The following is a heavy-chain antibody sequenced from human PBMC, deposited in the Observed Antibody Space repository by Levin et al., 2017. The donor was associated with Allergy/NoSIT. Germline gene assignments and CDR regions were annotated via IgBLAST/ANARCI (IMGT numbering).Heavy chain of an antibody. Sequence: RGESLKISCKASGYSFSNYWIAWVRQMPGKGLEWMGVISPGDSDTRYSPSFQGQVTISADKSISTTYLQWSSLKASDTAIYYCARPGERGRWLQLLYWGQGTLVTVSS. D-gene: IGHD5-24*01. CDR1: GYSFSNYW. J-gene: IGHJ4*02. CDR3: ARPGERGRWLQLLY. V-gene: IGHV5-51*01. CDR2: ISPGDSDT.